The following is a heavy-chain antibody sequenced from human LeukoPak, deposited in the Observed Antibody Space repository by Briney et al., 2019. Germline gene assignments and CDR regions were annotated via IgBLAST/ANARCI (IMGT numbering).Heavy chain of an antibody. J-gene: IGHJ6*03. CDR1: GFTFSTYN. V-gene: IGHV3-21*01. Sequence: GGSLRLSCAASGFTFSTYNMNWVRQAPGKGLEWVSSITSSSSYIYYAGSVKGRFTISRDNAKNSLYLQMNSLRAEDTAVYYCARDPYSGSYWDYYYYYMDLWGQGTTVTISS. CDR2: ITSSSSYI. CDR3: ARDPYSGSYWDYYYYYMDL. D-gene: IGHD1-26*01.